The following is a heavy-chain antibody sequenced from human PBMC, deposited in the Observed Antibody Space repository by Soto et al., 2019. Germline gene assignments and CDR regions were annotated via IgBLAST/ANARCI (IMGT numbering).Heavy chain of an antibody. D-gene: IGHD3-16*01. CDR1: GDSVSNDY. Sequence: ASVKVSCKASGDSVSNDYLHWVRQAPGQGFEWLGLISPFGGATAYAQRFKGRVTVTMDKSSTTFYLELSSLRSDDTAVYYCAKGRGGKTVANFGMDVWGQGVTVTVSS. J-gene: IGHJ6*02. CDR3: AKGRGGKTVANFGMDV. CDR2: ISPFGGAT. V-gene: IGHV1-46*01.